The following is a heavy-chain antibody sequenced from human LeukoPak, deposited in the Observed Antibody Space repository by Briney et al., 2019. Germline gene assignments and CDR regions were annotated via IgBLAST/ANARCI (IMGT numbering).Heavy chain of an antibody. D-gene: IGHD6-13*01. J-gene: IGHJ4*02. Sequence: PGGSLRLSCAASGFTFSSYSMNWVRQAPGKGLEWVSAISGSGGSTYYADSVKGRFTISRDNSKNTLYLQMNSLRAEDTAVYYCAKDILIGYSSSWTKIERPLRGFDYWGQGTLVTVSS. CDR3: AKDILIGYSSSWTKIERPLRGFDY. CDR1: GFTFSSYS. V-gene: IGHV3-23*01. CDR2: ISGSGGST.